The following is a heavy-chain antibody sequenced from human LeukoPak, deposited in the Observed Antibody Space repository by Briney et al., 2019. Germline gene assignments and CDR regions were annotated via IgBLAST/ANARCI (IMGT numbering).Heavy chain of an antibody. J-gene: IGHJ4*02. CDR1: GFNFGNYG. V-gene: IGHV3-23*01. D-gene: IGHD6-6*01. Sequence: TGGSLRLSCTASGFNFGNYGMSWVRQAPGKGLEWVSGLSDAGVRIFYADSARGRFTVSRDNSKNTLYLQMDSLRAEDTAVYYCANTHCDSSPIVWNFWGQGTLVTVSS. CDR2: LSDAGVRI. CDR3: ANTHCDSSPIVWNF.